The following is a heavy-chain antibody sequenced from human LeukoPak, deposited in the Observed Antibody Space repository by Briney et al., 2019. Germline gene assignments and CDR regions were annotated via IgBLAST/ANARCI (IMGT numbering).Heavy chain of an antibody. V-gene: IGHV3-21*01. Sequence: GGSLRLSCAASGFTFSSYSMNWVRQARGKGLEWVSSISSSSSYIYYADSVKGRFTISRDNSKNTLYLQMNSLRAEDTAVYYCARDLAGYNPSYWGQGTLVTVSS. D-gene: IGHD5-24*01. CDR3: ARDLAGYNPSY. CDR2: ISSSSSYI. J-gene: IGHJ4*02. CDR1: GFTFSSYS.